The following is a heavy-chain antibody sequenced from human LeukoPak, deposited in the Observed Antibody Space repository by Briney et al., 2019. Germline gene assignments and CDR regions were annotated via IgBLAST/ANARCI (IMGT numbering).Heavy chain of an antibody. D-gene: IGHD1-26*01. Sequence: ASVKVSCKASGYTFTDYCMHWVRQAPGQGLEWMGWISAYNGNTNYAQKLQGRVTMTTDTSTSTAYMELRSLRSDDTAVYYCARGSGSYYEGDYWGQGTLVTVSS. CDR2: ISAYNGNT. V-gene: IGHV1-18*04. J-gene: IGHJ4*02. CDR3: ARGSGSYYEGDY. CDR1: GYTFTDYC.